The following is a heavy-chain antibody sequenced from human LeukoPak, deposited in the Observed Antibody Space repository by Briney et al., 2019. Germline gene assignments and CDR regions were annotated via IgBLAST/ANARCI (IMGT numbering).Heavy chain of an antibody. CDR2: IYYSGST. J-gene: IGHJ4*02. CDR3: ARPGGIMEDY. CDR1: GGSISSSSYY. Sequence: PSETLSLTCTVSGGSISSSSYYWVWIRQPPGKGLEWIGSIYYSGSTYYNPSLKSRVTISVDTSKNQFSLKLSSVTAADTAVYYCARPGGIMEDYWGQGTLVTVSS. D-gene: IGHD1-26*01. V-gene: IGHV4-39*01.